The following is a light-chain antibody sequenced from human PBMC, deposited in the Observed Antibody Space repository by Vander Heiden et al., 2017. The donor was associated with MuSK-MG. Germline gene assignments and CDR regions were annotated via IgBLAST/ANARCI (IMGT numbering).Light chain of an antibody. Sequence: DIQMTQSPSSLSASVGDRVTITCRASHNIKSYLNWYQQKPGEAPKLLIYAAATLQGGIPSRFSGSGSGTDFTLTITSLQPEDFATYYCQQSLSTPRKFGQGTKVEIK. J-gene: IGKJ1*01. CDR2: AAA. CDR3: QQSLSTPRK. CDR1: HNIKSY. V-gene: IGKV1-39*01.